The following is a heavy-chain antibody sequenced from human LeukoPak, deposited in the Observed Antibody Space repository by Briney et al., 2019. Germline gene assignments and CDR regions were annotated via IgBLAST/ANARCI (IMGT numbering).Heavy chain of an antibody. J-gene: IGHJ3*02. CDR3: ARLAEPSNQAVLYAFDI. Sequence: MPSGTLSLTCAVYGGSFSGYYWSWIRQPLGKGLEWIGEINHSGSTNYNPSLKSRVTISVDTSKNQFSLKLSSVTAADTAVYYCARLAEPSNQAVLYAFDIWGQGTMVTVSS. D-gene: IGHD2-8*02. CDR1: GGSFSGYY. V-gene: IGHV4-34*01. CDR2: INHSGST.